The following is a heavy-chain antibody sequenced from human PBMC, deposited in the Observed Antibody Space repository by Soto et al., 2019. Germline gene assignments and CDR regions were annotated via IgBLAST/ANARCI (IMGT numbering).Heavy chain of an antibody. D-gene: IGHD3-22*01. Sequence: GGSLRLSCAASGFTFSSYAMHWVRQAPGKGLEWVAVISYDGSNKYYADSVKGRFTISRDNSKNTLYLQMNSLRAEDTAVYYCARDAETYYYDSSGYYAPDYWGQGT. J-gene: IGHJ4*02. CDR1: GFTFSSYA. CDR2: ISYDGSNK. CDR3: ARDAETYYYDSSGYYAPDY. V-gene: IGHV3-30-3*01.